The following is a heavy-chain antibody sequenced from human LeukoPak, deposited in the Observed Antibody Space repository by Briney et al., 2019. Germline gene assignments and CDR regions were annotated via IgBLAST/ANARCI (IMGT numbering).Heavy chain of an antibody. CDR3: ARDKVACSSTSCHYWYFDL. J-gene: IGHJ2*01. CDR2: IYSGGST. D-gene: IGHD2-2*01. V-gene: IGHV3-53*01. CDR1: GFTVSSSY. Sequence: GGSLTLSCAASGFTVSSSYMSWVRQAPGKGLEWVSVIYSGGSTYYADSVKGRFTISRDNSKNTLYLQMNSLRAEDTAVYYCARDKVACSSTSCHYWYFDLWGRGTLVTVSS.